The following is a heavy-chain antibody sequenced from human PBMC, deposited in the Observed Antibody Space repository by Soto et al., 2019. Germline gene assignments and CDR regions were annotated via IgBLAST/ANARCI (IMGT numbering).Heavy chain of an antibody. J-gene: IGHJ4*02. Sequence: QVQLQESGPGLVKPSGTLSLTCAVSGGSISSSNWWSWVRQPPGKGLEWIGEIYNSGSTNYNPSLKSRVTRSVDKSKNHFSLKLSSVTAADTAVYYCAMLTYYYDSSGPREGHFDYWGQGTLVTVSS. V-gene: IGHV4-4*02. CDR2: IYNSGST. CDR1: GGSISSSNW. D-gene: IGHD3-22*01. CDR3: AMLTYYYDSSGPREGHFDY.